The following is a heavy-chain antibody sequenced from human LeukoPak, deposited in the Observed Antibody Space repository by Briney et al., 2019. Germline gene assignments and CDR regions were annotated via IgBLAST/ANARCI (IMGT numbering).Heavy chain of an antibody. D-gene: IGHD3-9*01. CDR1: GFTFSSYA. Sequence: QPGGSLRLSCAASGFTFSSYAMSWVRQAPGKGLEWVSGISGSGGSTFDAASVKGRFTISRDNSKNTLYLQMNSLRAEDTAVYYCAKGHPLDHNWFDPWGQGTLVIVSS. CDR2: ISGSGGST. J-gene: IGHJ5*02. CDR3: AKGHPLDHNWFDP. V-gene: IGHV3-23*01.